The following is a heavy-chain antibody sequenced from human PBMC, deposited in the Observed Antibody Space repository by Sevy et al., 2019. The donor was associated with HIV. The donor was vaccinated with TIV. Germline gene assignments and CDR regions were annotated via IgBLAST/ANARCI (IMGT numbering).Heavy chain of an antibody. J-gene: IGHJ5*02. CDR1: GGSISAYY. V-gene: IGHV4-59*01. D-gene: IGHD5-12*01. CDR3: ARAPPVRSGDDSLNWFDP. CDR2: IYYTGST. Sequence: SETLSLTCTVSGGSISAYYWSWIRQPPGKGLEYLGYIYYTGSTNYNPSLKSRVTISVDTSKNQFSLKLSSVTAADTAVYYCARAPPVRSGDDSLNWFDPWGQGTPVTVSS.